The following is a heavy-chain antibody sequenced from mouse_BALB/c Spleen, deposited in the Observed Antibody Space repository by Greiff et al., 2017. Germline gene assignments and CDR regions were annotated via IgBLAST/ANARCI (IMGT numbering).Heavy chain of an antibody. CDR1: GFSLTSYG. J-gene: IGHJ2*01. D-gene: IGHD1-1*01. V-gene: IGHV2-9*02. Sequence: VKLMESGPGLVAPSQSLSITCTVSGFSLTSYGVHWVRQPPGKGLEWLGVIWAGGSTNYNSALMSRLSISKEDSKSQVFLKMNSLQTDDTAMYYCAREDYGSRYYFDYWGQGTTLTVSS. CDR3: AREDYGSRYYFDY. CDR2: IWAGGST.